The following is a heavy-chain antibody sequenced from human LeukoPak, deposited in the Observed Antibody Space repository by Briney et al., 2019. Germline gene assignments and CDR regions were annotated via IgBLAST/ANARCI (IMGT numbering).Heavy chain of an antibody. CDR2: ITNSGGDT. D-gene: IGHD6-19*01. J-gene: IGHJ4*02. CDR3: AKAKQWLYFDY. Sequence: GGSLRLSCAASGFTFRNYAMSWVRQAPQKGLEWVSGITNSGGDTYYADSVKGRFTISRDNSKNTLYLQMNSLRAEDTAVYYCAKAKQWLYFDYWGQGTLVTVSS. CDR1: GFTFRNYA. V-gene: IGHV3-23*01.